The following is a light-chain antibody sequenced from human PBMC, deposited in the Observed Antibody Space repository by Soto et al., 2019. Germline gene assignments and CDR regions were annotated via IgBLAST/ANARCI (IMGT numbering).Light chain of an antibody. CDR3: QTWGAGIRV. Sequence: QPVLTQSPSASASLGASVKLTCTLSSGHSSYAIAWHQQQPEKGPRYLMKVNSDGSHSKGDGIPDRFSGSSSGAERYLSIPRLQSEDEADYCCQTWGAGIRVFGGGTKLTVL. CDR1: SGHSSYA. J-gene: IGLJ3*02. CDR2: VNSDGSH. V-gene: IGLV4-69*01.